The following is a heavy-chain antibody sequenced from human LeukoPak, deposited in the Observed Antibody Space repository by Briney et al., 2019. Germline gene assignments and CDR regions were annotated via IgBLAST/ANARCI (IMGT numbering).Heavy chain of an antibody. CDR3: ATQLRQQPRY. J-gene: IGHJ4*02. Sequence: GGSLRLSCAASGFSFSSYAMSWVRQAPGEGLEWVSAVTDSGARTYYADSVKGRFTISRDNSKNTLYLQMTSLRAEDTAVYYCATQLRQQPRYWGQGTLVTVSS. CDR2: VTDSGART. V-gene: IGHV3-23*01. D-gene: IGHD6-13*01. CDR1: GFSFSSYA.